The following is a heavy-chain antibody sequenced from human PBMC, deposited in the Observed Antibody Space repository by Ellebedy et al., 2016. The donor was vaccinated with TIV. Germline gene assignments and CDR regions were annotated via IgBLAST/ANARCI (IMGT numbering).Heavy chain of an antibody. CDR3: ARSVVGGYHPHYYYYYMDV. J-gene: IGHJ6*03. CDR1: GGSISYY. Sequence: MPSETLSLTCAVSGGSISYYWNWVRQAPGKPLEWIGYIFYSGTTNYNPSLKSRATISVDTSQNQFSLTLTSVTAADTAVYYCARSVVGGYHPHYYYYYMDVWGKGTTVIVSS. CDR2: IFYSGTT. D-gene: IGHD3-22*01. V-gene: IGHV4-59*08.